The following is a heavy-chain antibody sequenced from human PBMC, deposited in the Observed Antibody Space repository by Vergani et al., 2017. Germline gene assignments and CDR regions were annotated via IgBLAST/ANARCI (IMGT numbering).Heavy chain of an antibody. CDR2: ISPDVSAK. V-gene: IGHV3-7*01. CDR3: VRIPRVLWNFDL. CDR1: GFSLSRFW. Sequence: EVQLVESGGGLVQPGGSLRLSCAASGFSLSRFWMSWVRQAPEKGLEWVAHISPDVSAKSYVDSVKGQFTISRYNTKNSLSLQMSVLRVEYSAVYYCVRIPRVLWNFDLWGRGTLITVSS. D-gene: IGHD2-21*01. J-gene: IGHJ2*01.